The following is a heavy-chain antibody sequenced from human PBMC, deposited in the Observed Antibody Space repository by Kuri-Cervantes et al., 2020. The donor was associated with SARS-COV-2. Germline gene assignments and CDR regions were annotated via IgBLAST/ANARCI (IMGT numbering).Heavy chain of an antibody. Sequence: ESLKISCPVSGGSISSYYWSWIRQPPGKGLEWIGYIYYSGSTNYNPSLKSRVTISVDTSKNQFSLKLSSVTAADTAVYYCARVYYDSSGYYEVRYFDYWGQGTLVTVSS. CDR2: IYYSGST. V-gene: IGHV4-59*01. CDR1: GGSISSYY. J-gene: IGHJ4*02. D-gene: IGHD3-22*01. CDR3: ARVYYDSSGYYEVRYFDY.